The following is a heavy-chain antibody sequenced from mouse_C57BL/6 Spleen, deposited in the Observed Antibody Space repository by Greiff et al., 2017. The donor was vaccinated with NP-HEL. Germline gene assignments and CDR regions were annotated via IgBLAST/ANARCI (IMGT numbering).Heavy chain of an antibody. CDR2: ISSGGDYI. V-gene: IGHV5-9-1*02. J-gene: IGHJ2*01. D-gene: IGHD1-1*01. CDR3: TRAVITTVVAPFDY. CDR1: GFTFSSYA. Sequence: EVKLMESGEGLVKPGGSLKLSCAASGFTFSSYAMSWVRQTPEKRLEWVAYISSGGDYIYYADTVKGRFTISRDNARNTLYLQMSSLKSEDTAMYYCTRAVITTVVAPFDYWGQGTTLTVSS.